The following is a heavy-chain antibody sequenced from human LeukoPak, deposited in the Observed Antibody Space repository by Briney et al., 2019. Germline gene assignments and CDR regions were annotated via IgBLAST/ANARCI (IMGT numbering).Heavy chain of an antibody. CDR2: ISGSGGST. J-gene: IGHJ3*02. Sequence: GGSLRLSCAASGFTFSSYAMSWVRQAPGKGLEWVSAISGSGGSTYYADSVKGRFTISRDNSKNTLYLQMNSLRAEDTAVYYCAAPSHSGSYSRGDAFDIWGQGTMVTVSS. CDR3: AAPSHSGSYSRGDAFDI. CDR1: GFTFSSYA. V-gene: IGHV3-23*01. D-gene: IGHD1-26*01.